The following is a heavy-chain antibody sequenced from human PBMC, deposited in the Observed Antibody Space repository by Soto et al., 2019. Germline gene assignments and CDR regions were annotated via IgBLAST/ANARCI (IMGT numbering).Heavy chain of an antibody. D-gene: IGHD3-3*01. V-gene: IGHV4-31*03. CDR2: IYYSGST. Sequence: PSETLSLTCTVSGGSISSGGYYWSWIRHHPGKGLEWIGYIYYSGSTYYNPSLKSRVTISVDTSKNQFSLKLSSVTAADTAVYYCARQTTQYDFWSGYPLFDYWGQGTLVTVSS. J-gene: IGHJ4*02. CDR3: ARQTTQYDFWSGYPLFDY. CDR1: GGSISSGGYY.